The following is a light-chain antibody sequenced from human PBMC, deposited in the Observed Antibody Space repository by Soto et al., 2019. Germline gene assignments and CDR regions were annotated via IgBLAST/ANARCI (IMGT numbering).Light chain of an antibody. CDR1: QSVSSY. Sequence: EIVLTQSPATLSLSPGERATLSCRASQSVSSYLAWYQQKPGQDPRLLIYDASTKATGIPARFSGSGSGTDFTLTISSLEPEDFAVYYCQQRSNWPGTFGQGTKVEIK. V-gene: IGKV3-11*01. CDR3: QQRSNWPGT. J-gene: IGKJ1*01. CDR2: DAS.